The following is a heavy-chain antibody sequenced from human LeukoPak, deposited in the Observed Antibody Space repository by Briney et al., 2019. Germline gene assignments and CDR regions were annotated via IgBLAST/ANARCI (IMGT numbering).Heavy chain of an antibody. V-gene: IGHV3-21*01. CDR1: GFTFTNYC. J-gene: IGHJ4*02. CDR2: ISDRSTYI. CDR3: ARTRYCGDGFYPWDFHY. D-gene: IGHD2-21*02. Sequence: GGSLRLSRAASGFTFTNYCMNWVRQAPGRGLEWVSSISDRSTYIYYADSVKGRFTISRDNAKNSLSLQMSSLRAEDTAVYYCARTRYCGDGFYPWDFHYWGQGTPVTVSS.